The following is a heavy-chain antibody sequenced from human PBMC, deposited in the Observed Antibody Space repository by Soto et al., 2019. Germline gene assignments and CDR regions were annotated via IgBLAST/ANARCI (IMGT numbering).Heavy chain of an antibody. CDR3: ARGKEQQLVFDY. CDR2: IYYSGST. D-gene: IGHD6-13*01. V-gene: IGHV4-31*03. Sequence: SEPLSLTCTVSGGSISSGGYYWSWIRQHPGKGLEWIGYIYYSGSTYYNPSLKSRVTISVDTSKNQFSLKLSSVTAADTAVYYCARGKEQQLVFDYWGQGTLVTVSS. CDR1: GGSISSGGYY. J-gene: IGHJ4*02.